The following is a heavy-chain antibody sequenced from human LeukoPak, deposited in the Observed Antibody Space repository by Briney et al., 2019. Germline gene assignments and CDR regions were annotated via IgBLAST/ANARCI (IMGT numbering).Heavy chain of an antibody. D-gene: IGHD3-10*01. J-gene: IGHJ4*02. Sequence: ASVKVSCKPTGYSFTAYYMFWMRQAPGQGLECMGWINLYNGATKYAQRFQRRVTMTRDPSISTAYMELSRLRSDDTGTYYCASWAGGSEPVPSFDYWGEGTLLTVSS. CDR3: ASWAGGSEPVPSFDY. V-gene: IGHV1-2*02. CDR2: INLYNGAT. CDR1: GYSFTAYY.